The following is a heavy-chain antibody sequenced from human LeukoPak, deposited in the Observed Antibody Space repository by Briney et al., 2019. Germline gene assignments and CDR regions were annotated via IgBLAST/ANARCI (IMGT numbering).Heavy chain of an antibody. D-gene: IGHD3-9*01. Sequence: SETLSLTCAVYGGSFSGYYWSWIRQPPGKGLEWIGEIYHSGSTNYNPSLKSRVTISVDKSKNQFSLKLSSVTAADTAVYYCARVGYDILTGYHLFDYWGQGTLVTVSS. CDR2: IYHSGST. CDR1: GGSFSGYY. V-gene: IGHV4-34*01. J-gene: IGHJ4*02. CDR3: ARVGYDILTGYHLFDY.